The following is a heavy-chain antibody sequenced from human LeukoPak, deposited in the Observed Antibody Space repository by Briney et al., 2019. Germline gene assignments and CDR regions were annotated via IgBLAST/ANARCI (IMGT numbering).Heavy chain of an antibody. Sequence: SETLSLTCTVSGGSISSYYWSWIRQPPGKGLEWIGYIYYSGTTNYNPSLKSRVTISVDTSKNQFSLKLRSVTAADTAVYYCARQGGSNDYGDHLGPRWFDPWGQATLVTVSS. J-gene: IGHJ5*02. D-gene: IGHD4-17*01. CDR3: ARQGGSNDYGDHLGPRWFDP. CDR2: IYYSGTT. V-gene: IGHV4-59*08. CDR1: GGSISSYY.